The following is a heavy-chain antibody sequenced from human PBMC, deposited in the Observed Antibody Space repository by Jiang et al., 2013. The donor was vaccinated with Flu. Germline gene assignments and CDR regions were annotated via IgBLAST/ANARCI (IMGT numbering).Heavy chain of an antibody. CDR1: GGSVSSGSYY. CDR2: IYYSGST. D-gene: IGHD1-1*01. V-gene: IGHV4-61*01. J-gene: IGHJ5*02. CDR3: ARDPKYNWNDVFWFDP. Sequence: GSGLVKPSETLSLTCTVSGGSVSSGSYYWSWIRQPPGKGLEWIGYIYYSGSTNYNPSLKSRVTISVDTSKNQFSLKLSSVTAADTAVYYCARDPKYNWNDVFWFDPWGQGTLVTVSS.